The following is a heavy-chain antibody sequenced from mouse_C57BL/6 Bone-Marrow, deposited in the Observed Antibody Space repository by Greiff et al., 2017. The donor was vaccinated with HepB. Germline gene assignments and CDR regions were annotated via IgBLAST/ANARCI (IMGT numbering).Heavy chain of an antibody. Sequence: EVQLQQSGAELVRPGASVTLSCTASGFNIKDYYMHWVKQRPEQGLEWIGRIDPEDGDTEYAPKFQGKATMTADTSSNTAYLQLSSLTSEDTAVYYCTPIYYDPTGYFDVWGTGTTVTVSS. V-gene: IGHV14-1*01. CDR3: TPIYYDPTGYFDV. J-gene: IGHJ1*03. CDR1: GFNIKDYY. CDR2: IDPEDGDT. D-gene: IGHD2-4*01.